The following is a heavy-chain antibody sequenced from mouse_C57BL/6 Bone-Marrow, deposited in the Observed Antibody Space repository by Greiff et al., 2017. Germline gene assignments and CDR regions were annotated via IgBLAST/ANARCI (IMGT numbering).Heavy chain of an antibody. CDR3: ARGVITTSVAY. D-gene: IGHD2-4*01. Sequence: EVKLEESGGGLVKPGGSLKLSCAASGFTFSSYAMSWVRQTPEKRLEWVATISDGGSYTYYPDNVKGRFIISRDNAKNNLYLQMSHLKSDDTAMYYCARGVITTSVAYWGQGTLVTVSA. CDR2: ISDGGSYT. J-gene: IGHJ3*01. CDR1: GFTFSSYA. V-gene: IGHV5-4*03.